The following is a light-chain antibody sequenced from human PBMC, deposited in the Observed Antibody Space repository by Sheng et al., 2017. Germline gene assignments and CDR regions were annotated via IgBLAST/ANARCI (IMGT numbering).Light chain of an antibody. Sequence: AIRMTQSPSSFSASTGDRVTITCRASQGISSYLAWYQQKPGRAPNLLIYGASTLQSGVPSRFSGSGSGTEFTLTISSLRPEDLASYYCQQLNSYPRFTFGPGTKVNIK. CDR1: QGISSY. CDR3: QQLNSYPRFT. V-gene: IGKV1-8*01. J-gene: IGKJ3*01. CDR2: GAS.